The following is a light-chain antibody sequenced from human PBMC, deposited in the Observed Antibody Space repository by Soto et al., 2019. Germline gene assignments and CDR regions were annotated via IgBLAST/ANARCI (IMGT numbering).Light chain of an antibody. CDR2: ATS. J-gene: IGKJ5*01. CDR3: QKSYNTPIT. Sequence: EIQMPKSHYSISAAVVYRVNLNFSSSQTISNYLNWYQQKPGRAPELLVYATSSLQSGVPSRFTGSGSGTHFTLTISGLQPADFATYFCQKSYNTPITCGQGPRRAIK. CDR1: QTISNY. V-gene: IGKV1-39*01.